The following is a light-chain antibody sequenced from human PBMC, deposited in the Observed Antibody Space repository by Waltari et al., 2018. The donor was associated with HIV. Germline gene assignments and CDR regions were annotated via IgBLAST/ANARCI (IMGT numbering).Light chain of an antibody. CDR2: DDK. CDR1: NIGVKS. V-gene: IGLV3-21*02. Sequence: SYVLTQPPSVSVAPGQTASITCRGDNIGVKSVPWYQQKPGQAPVLVVYDDKDRPSGIPERFSGSNSGNTATLIIRRVEGGDEADYYCQVWDSATDHVVFGGGTKVTVL. CDR3: QVWDSATDHVV. J-gene: IGLJ2*01.